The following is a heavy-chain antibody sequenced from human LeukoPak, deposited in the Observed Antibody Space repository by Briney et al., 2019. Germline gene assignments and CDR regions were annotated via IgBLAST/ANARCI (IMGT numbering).Heavy chain of an antibody. J-gene: IGHJ6*02. CDR1: GYSFTSYG. V-gene: IGHV1-18*01. CDR3: ARGRLSYYDSSGDYHYYYGMDV. D-gene: IGHD3-22*01. CDR2: ISAYNGNT. Sequence: ASVKVSCKASGYSFTSYGISWVRQAPGQGLEWMGWISAYNGNTNYAQKLQGRVTMTTDTSTSTAYMELSSLRSEDTAVYYCARGRLSYYDSSGDYHYYYGMDVWGQGTTVTVSS.